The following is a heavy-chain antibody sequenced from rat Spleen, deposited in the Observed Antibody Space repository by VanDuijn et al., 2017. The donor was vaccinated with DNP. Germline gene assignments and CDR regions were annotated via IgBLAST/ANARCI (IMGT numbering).Heavy chain of an antibody. D-gene: IGHD4-3*01. V-gene: IGHV5-31*01. J-gene: IGHJ2*01. CDR2: ITSSGGST. Sequence: EVQLVESGGDLVQPGRSLKLSCVASGFTFNNYWMTWIRQVPGKGLEWVASITSSGGSTYYPDSVKGRFTISRDNAKNTLYLQMNSLRSEDTATYYCARVGGRYYFDYWGQGVMVTVSS. CDR1: GFTFNNYW. CDR3: ARVGGRYYFDY.